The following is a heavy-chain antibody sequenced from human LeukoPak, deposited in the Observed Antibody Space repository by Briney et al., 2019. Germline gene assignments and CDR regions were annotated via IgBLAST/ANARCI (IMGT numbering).Heavy chain of an antibody. J-gene: IGHJ4*02. CDR2: ISSSSSYI. V-gene: IGHV3-21*01. CDR1: GFTFSSYS. D-gene: IGHD4-17*01. Sequence: GGSLRLSCAASGFTFSSYSMNWVRQAPGKGLEWVSSISSSSSYIYYADSVKGRFTISRDNAKNSLYLQMNSLRAEDTAAYYCARDRYYGDYPELVDYWGQGTLVTVSS. CDR3: ARDRYYGDYPELVDY.